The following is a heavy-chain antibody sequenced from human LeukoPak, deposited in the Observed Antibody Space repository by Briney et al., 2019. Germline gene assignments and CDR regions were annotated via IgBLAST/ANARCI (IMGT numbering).Heavy chain of an antibody. CDR3: TRAVAGHPD. CDR2: INHSRYT. J-gene: IGHJ4*02. Sequence: SETLSLTCAVSGVPFSNYYWSWVRQSPRQGLEWIGEINHSRYTNYNPSLKSRVTMSIDTSTNQFSLMLTSVTAADAGVYYCTRAVAGHPDWGQGTLVTVSS. V-gene: IGHV4-34*01. CDR1: GVPFSNYY. D-gene: IGHD6-19*01.